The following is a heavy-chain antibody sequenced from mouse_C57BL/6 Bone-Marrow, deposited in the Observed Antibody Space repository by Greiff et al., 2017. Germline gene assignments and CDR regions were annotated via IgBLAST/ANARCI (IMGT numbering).Heavy chain of an antibody. D-gene: IGHD1-1*01. J-gene: IGHJ2*01. CDR3: ARSPYYYGSSYGGY. CDR1: GYTFTSYG. CDR2: IYPRSGNT. Sequence: VKLVESGAELARPGASVKLSCKASGYTFTSYGISWVKQRTGQGLEWIGEIYPRSGNTYYNEKFKGKATLTADKSSSTAYMELRSLTSEDSAVYFCARSPYYYGSSYGGYWGQGTTLTVSS. V-gene: IGHV1-81*01.